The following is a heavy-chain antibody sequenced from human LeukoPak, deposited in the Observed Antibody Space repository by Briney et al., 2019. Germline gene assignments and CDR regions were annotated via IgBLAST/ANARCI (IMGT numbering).Heavy chain of an antibody. CDR3: ASVDTAMVTII. J-gene: IGHJ4*02. Sequence: SVKVSCKASGGTFSSYAISWVRQAPGQGLEWMGRIIPILGIANYAQKFQGRVTITADKSTSTAYMELSSLRSEDTAVYYCASVDTAMVTIIWGQGTLVTVSS. D-gene: IGHD5-18*01. CDR2: IIPILGIA. V-gene: IGHV1-69*04. CDR1: GGTFSSYA.